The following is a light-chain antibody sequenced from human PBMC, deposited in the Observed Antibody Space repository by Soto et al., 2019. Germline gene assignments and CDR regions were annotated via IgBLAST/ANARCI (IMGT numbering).Light chain of an antibody. CDR2: GAS. Sequence: EIVLTQSPGTLSLSPGERATLSCRASQSVSSSYLAWYQQKPGQAPRLLISGASSRATGIPDRFGGSGSGTDFTLTISRLEPEDFAVYYCQHYGSSPQTFGQGTKVEIK. CDR3: QHYGSSPQT. V-gene: IGKV3-20*01. CDR1: QSVSSSY. J-gene: IGKJ1*01.